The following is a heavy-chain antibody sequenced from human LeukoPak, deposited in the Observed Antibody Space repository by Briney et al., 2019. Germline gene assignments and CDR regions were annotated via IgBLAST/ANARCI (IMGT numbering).Heavy chain of an antibody. CDR3: TSPAHDFDIWSGYYSL. Sequence: GGSLRLSCSVSGFTFSDSAIHWVRHAAGKGLEWVGRIRSKTKSAETAYAASVKGRFTISRDASKDTAYLQMNSLKPEDTAVYYCTSPAHDFDIWSGYYSLWGHGTQVTVSS. D-gene: IGHD3-3*01. V-gene: IGHV3-73*01. CDR2: IRSKTKSAET. J-gene: IGHJ4*01. CDR1: GFTFSDSA.